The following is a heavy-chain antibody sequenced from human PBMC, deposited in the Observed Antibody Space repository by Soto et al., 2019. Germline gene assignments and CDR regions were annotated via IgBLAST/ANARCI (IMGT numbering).Heavy chain of an antibody. V-gene: IGHV4-30-4*01. CDR2: VFHSGRT. CDR3: ARWVEVSLDYFDY. J-gene: IGHJ4*02. CDR1: GGSMSNSYYY. Sequence: PSETLSLTCTVFGGSMSNSYYYWSWVRQTPGKGLEWIGHVFHSGRTYYNPSLKGRVGILVDTSRNQFSLNLNSMTVADAAVYYCARWVEVSLDYFDYWGQGTLVTVSS. D-gene: IGHD1-1*01.